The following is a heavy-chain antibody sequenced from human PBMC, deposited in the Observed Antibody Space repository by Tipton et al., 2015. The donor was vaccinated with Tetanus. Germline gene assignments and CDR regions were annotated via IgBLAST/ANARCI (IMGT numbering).Heavy chain of an antibody. CDR2: IYSGGST. D-gene: IGHD2-15*01. V-gene: IGHV4-39*01. CDR1: GGPIRSSSYY. CDR3: ARPPLGYCGGGNCFAWFDC. J-gene: IGHJ4*02. Sequence: TLSLTCAVSGGPIRSSSYYWGWIRQPPGKGLEWIGTIYSGGSTYYNPSLKSRVTISVDTSKNQFSLKLSSVTAADTAVYYCARPPLGYCGGGNCFAWFDCWGQGALVTVSS.